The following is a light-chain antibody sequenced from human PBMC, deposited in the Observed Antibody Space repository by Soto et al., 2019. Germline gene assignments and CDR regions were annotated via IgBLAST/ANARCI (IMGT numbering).Light chain of an antibody. CDR2: KAT. Sequence: QSALDQPASVSGTPGQSITISCTGTNNDVGGYRLVSWYQQYSGKAPKLIIYKATKRTSGVSDRFSGSKSGNTAILTLSVLQAEDEADYFCCSYARDSILVFGRETKVTGL. CDR1: NNDVGGYRL. J-gene: IGLJ2*01. V-gene: IGLV2-23*01. CDR3: CSYARDSILV.